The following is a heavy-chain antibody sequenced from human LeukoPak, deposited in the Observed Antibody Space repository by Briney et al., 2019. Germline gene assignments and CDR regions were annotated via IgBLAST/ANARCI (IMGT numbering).Heavy chain of an antibody. CDR1: GGPISSYY. V-gene: IGHV4-59*01. Sequence: SETLSLTCTVSGGPISSYYWRCIRQPPRKGLEWVGYIYYSGSTNYNPSLKSRVTISLDTSKNQFSLRLSSVTAADTAVYYCARSPTVNYYNYMDVWGKGTTVTVSS. D-gene: IGHD4-11*01. CDR2: IYYSGST. CDR3: ARSPTVNYYNYMDV. J-gene: IGHJ6*03.